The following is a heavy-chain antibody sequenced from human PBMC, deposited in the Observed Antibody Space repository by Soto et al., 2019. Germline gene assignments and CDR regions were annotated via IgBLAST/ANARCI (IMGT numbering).Heavy chain of an antibody. D-gene: IGHD5-12*01. J-gene: IGHJ4*02. V-gene: IGHV1-2*02. CDR3: ARHSGYDYVFDY. CDR2: INPNNGDT. CDR1: GYTFTGYY. Sequence: QVQLVQSGAEVKKPGASVKVSCKASGYTFTGYYIHWVRQAPGQGLEWMGWINPNNGDTNYVQKFQGRVTMTRDTSTSTAYMELSSLTFDDTAVYYCARHSGYDYVFDYWGQGTLVTVSS.